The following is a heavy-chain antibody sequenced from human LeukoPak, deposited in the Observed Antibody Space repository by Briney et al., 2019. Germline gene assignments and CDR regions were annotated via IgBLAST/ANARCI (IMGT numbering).Heavy chain of an antibody. D-gene: IGHD3-22*01. CDR1: GFSFSSYS. V-gene: IGHV3-48*02. Sequence: PGGSLRLSCVASGFSFSSYSMTWVRQAPGKGLEWVSYISSGSSTISYADSVKGRFTASRDNAKNSLFLQMTSLRDDDTAVYYCASTYYYARIGYSDYWGQGTLVTVSS. CDR2: ISSGSSTI. CDR3: ASTYYYARIGYSDY. J-gene: IGHJ4*02.